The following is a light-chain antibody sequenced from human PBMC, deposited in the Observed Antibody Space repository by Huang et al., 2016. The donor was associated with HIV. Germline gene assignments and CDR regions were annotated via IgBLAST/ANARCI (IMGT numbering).Light chain of an antibody. CDR1: QSVGNY. V-gene: IGKV3-11*01. CDR3: QQRSSPLT. CDR2: DAS. Sequence: EIVLTQSPATLSLSPGQRATLSCRTSQSVGNYLAWYQQRPGQAPRLLIYDASTRATGIPARFSGSGSGTAFTLTISSLEPDDFAVYYCQQRSSPLTFGGGTKVEIK. J-gene: IGKJ4*01.